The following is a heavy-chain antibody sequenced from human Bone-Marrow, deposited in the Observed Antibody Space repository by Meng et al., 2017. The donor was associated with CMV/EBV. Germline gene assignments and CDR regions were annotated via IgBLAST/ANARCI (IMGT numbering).Heavy chain of an antibody. CDR1: GFTFSSYW. CDR2: INSDGSSR. D-gene: IGHD6-19*01. J-gene: IGHJ4*02. Sequence: GESLKISWAASGFTFSSYWMHWVRQAPGKGLVWVSRINSDGSSRSYADSVKGRFTISRDNAKNTLYMQMHSLRAEDTAVYYCAKDPEGFSSAFDSWGRGTLVTVSS. CDR3: AKDPEGFSSAFDS. V-gene: IGHV3-74*01.